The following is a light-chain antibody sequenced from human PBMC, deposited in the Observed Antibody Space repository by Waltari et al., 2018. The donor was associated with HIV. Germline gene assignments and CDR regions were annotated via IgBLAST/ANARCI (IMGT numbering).Light chain of an antibody. V-gene: IGKV1-12*01. CDR3: QQAFSFPHT. J-gene: IGKJ2*01. CDR2: AAS. Sequence: DIQMTQFPSSMSASVGDRVTITCRASQFISTSLAWYQQRPSRAPKLLIFAASRLQSGVPSRFSGGGSGTQFTLTINRLQPEDLATYYCQQAFSFPHTFGQGT. CDR1: QFISTS.